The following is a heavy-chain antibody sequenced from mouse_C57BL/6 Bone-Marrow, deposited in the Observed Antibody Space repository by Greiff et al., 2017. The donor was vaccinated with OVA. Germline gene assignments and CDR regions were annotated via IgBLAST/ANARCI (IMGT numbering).Heavy chain of an antibody. J-gene: IGHJ2*01. Sequence: QVQLQQSGAELVRPGASVTLSCKASGYTFTDYEMHWVKQTPVHDLEWIGAIDPETDGTAYNQKFKGKAILTADKSSSTAYMELRSLTSEDSAVYYCARIYGSKGNYFDYWGQGTTLTVSS. V-gene: IGHV1-15*01. CDR1: GYTFTDYE. CDR3: ARIYGSKGNYFDY. CDR2: IDPETDGT. D-gene: IGHD1-1*01.